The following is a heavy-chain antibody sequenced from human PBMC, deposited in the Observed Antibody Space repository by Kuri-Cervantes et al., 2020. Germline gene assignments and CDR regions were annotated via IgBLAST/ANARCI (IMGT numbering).Heavy chain of an antibody. J-gene: IGHJ6*02. V-gene: IGHV3-74*01. CDR3: ARGGGRRGPYYHYGMDV. Sequence: GESLKISCAASGFTFSSYWMHWVRQAPGKGLVWVSRINSDGSSTSYADSVKGRFTISRDNAKNTLYLQMNSLRAEDTAVYYCARGGGRRGPYYHYGMDVWGQGTTVTVSS. D-gene: IGHD2-15*01. CDR1: GFTFSSYW. CDR2: INSDGSST.